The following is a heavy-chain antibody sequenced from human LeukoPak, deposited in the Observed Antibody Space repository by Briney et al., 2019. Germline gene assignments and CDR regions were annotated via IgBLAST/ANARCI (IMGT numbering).Heavy chain of an antibody. CDR3: ARVMIPGATRLLFDY. D-gene: IGHD1-26*01. CDR1: GSTFTSYY. Sequence: ASVKVSCKAAGSTFTSYYMHWVRQAPGQGLELMGIINPSGGSTSYAQKFQGRVTMTRDTSTSTVYMELSSLRSEDTAVYYCARVMIPGATRLLFDYWGQGTLVTVSS. V-gene: IGHV1-46*01. J-gene: IGHJ4*02. CDR2: INPSGGST.